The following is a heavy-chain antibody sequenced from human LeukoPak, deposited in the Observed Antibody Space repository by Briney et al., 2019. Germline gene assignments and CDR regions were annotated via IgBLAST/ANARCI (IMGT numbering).Heavy chain of an antibody. CDR1: GFTFDDYA. D-gene: IGHD3-3*01. Sequence: GGSLRLSCAASGFTFDDYAMSWVRQGPGRGLEWVSFINWNGESRGYVDSVKGRFTISRDTATNSLYLEMNSLRGEDTAFFYCARVGNSLFGAATDAFDVWSQGTLVTVSS. CDR2: INWNGESR. V-gene: IGHV3-20*04. J-gene: IGHJ3*01. CDR3: ARVGNSLFGAATDAFDV.